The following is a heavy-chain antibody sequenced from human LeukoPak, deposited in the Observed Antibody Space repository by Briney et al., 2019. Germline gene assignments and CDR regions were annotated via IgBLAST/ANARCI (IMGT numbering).Heavy chain of an antibody. J-gene: IGHJ4*02. D-gene: IGHD4-17*01. CDR2: IYSGGST. Sequence: VQLVESGGGLIQPGGSLRLSCAASGFTVSSNDMSWVRQAPGKGLECISVIYSGGSTDYADSVKGRLTISRDNSKNTLYLQMNSLRAEDTAVYYCARVVDHDYGDYYLDYWGQGTLVTVSS. V-gene: IGHV3-53*01. CDR1: GFTVSSND. CDR3: ARVVDHDYGDYYLDY.